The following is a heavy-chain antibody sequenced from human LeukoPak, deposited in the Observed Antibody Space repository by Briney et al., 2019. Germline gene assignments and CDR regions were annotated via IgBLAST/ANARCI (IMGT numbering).Heavy chain of an antibody. D-gene: IGHD3-10*01. V-gene: IGHV3-9*01. CDR2: ISWNSGSI. Sequence: GGSLRLSCAASGFTFSSYAMRWVRHAPGKGLEWVSGISWNSGSIGYADSVKGRFTISRDNAKNSLYLQMNSLRAEDTALYYCAKAAGPIDYWGQGTLVTVSS. CDR3: AKAAGPIDY. J-gene: IGHJ4*02. CDR1: GFTFSSYA.